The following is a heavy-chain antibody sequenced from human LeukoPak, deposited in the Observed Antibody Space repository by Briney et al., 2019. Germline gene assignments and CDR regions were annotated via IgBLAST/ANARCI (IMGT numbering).Heavy chain of an antibody. CDR3: ARINCSSTSCYYYYYMDV. Sequence: SETLSLTCTVSGGSISSYYWSWIRQPAGKGLEWIGRIYTSGSTNYNPSLKSRVTMPVDTSKNQFSLKLSSVTAADTAVYYCARINCSSTSCYYYYYMDVWGKGTTVTVSS. CDR1: GGSISSYY. J-gene: IGHJ6*03. CDR2: IYTSGST. D-gene: IGHD2-2*01. V-gene: IGHV4-4*07.